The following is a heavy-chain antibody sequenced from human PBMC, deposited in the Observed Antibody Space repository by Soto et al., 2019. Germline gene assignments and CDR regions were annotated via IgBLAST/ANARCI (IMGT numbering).Heavy chain of an antibody. V-gene: IGHV3-23*01. Sequence: GGSLRLSCAASGFTFSSYAMSWVRQAPGKGLEWVSAISGSGGSTYYADSVKGRFTISRDNSKNTLYLQMNSLRAEDTAVYYCAKDPGVDFNDYGDYVETSPAEGFDYWGQGTLVTVSS. CDR3: AKDPGVDFNDYGDYVETSPAEGFDY. J-gene: IGHJ4*02. CDR1: GFTFSSYA. CDR2: ISGSGGST. D-gene: IGHD4-17*01.